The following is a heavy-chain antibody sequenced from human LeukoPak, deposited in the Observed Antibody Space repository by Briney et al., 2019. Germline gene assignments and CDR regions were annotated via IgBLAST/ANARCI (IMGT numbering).Heavy chain of an antibody. CDR1: GFTFSSYG. CDR3: AVMGRPYITMIVVETLEAMDY. CDR2: IRYDGSNK. J-gene: IGHJ4*02. V-gene: IGHV3-30*02. D-gene: IGHD3-22*01. Sequence: GGSLRLSCAASGFTFSSYGMHWVRQAPGKGLEWVAFIRYDGSNKYYADSVKGRFTISRDNSKNTLYLQMNSLRAEDTAVYYCAVMGRPYITMIVVETLEAMDYWGQGTLVTVSS.